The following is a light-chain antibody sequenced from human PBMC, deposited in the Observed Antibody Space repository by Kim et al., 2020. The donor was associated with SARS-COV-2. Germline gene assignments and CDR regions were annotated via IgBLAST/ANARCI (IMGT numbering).Light chain of an antibody. J-gene: IGKJ1*01. V-gene: IGKV3-20*01. CDR1: RSFISSS. CDR3: QQYDSSPTWT. Sequence: PGERTALPYKASRSFISSSIAWYQQEPGQAPSRLIYGASRRATGIPDRFSGSGSGTDFTLTISRLEPEDFAVYYCQQYDSSPTWTFGQGTKVDIK. CDR2: GAS.